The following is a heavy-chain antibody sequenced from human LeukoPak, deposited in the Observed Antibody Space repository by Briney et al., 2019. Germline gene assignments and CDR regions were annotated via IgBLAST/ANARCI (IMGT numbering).Heavy chain of an antibody. V-gene: IGHV3-30*04. CDR1: GFTFSSYA. CDR3: ARTPVTVYGMDV. J-gene: IGHJ6*04. CDR2: ISYDGSNK. Sequence: GGSLRLSCAASGFTFSSYAMHWVRQAPGKGLEWVAVISYDGSNKYYADSVKGRFTISRDNSKNTLYPQLNSLRAEDTAVYYCARTPVTVYGMDVWGKGTTVTVSS. D-gene: IGHD4-17*01.